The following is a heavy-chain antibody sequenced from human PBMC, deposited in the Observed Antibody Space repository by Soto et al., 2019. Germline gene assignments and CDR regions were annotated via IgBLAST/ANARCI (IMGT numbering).Heavy chain of an antibody. D-gene: IGHD4-17*01. CDR3: AKDRWGDFGDLNLPGY. CDR1: GFTFSSFG. CDR2: ISDDGGSK. V-gene: IGHV3-30*18. J-gene: IGHJ4*02. Sequence: QVLLVESGGGVVQPGRSLRISCAVSGFTFSSFGMHWVRQAPGKGLEWVAVISDDGGSKHYADSVKGRFTISRDNSNNTVYLQMDSLGPEDTAVYYCAKDRWGDFGDLNLPGYWGQGTLVTVSS.